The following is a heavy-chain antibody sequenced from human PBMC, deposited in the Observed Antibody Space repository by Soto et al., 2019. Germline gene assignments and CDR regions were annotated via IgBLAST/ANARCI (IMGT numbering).Heavy chain of an antibody. CDR3: AKDSIAVAGTYYYGMDV. D-gene: IGHD6-19*01. CDR2: ISGSGGST. J-gene: IGHJ6*02. V-gene: IGHV3-23*01. CDR1: GFTFSSYA. Sequence: EVQLLESGGGLVQSGGSLRLSCAASGFTFSSYAMSWVRQAPGKGLEWVSAISGSGGSTYYADSVKGRFTISRDNSKNTLYLQMNSLRAEDTAVYYCAKDSIAVAGTYYYGMDVWGQGTTVTVSS.